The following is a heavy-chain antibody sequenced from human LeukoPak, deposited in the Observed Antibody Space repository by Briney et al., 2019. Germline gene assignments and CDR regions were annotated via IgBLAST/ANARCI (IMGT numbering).Heavy chain of an antibody. CDR2: IYTSGST. D-gene: IGHD3-22*01. V-gene: IGHV4-4*07. CDR1: GGSISSYY. CDR3: ARLDKGINAAHFDY. J-gene: IGHJ4*02. Sequence: PSETLSLTCTVSGGSISSYYWSWIRQPAGKGLEWIGRIYTSGSTNYNPSLKSRVTMSVDTSKNQFSPKLSSVTAADTAIYYCARLDKGINAAHFDYWGQGTLVTVSS.